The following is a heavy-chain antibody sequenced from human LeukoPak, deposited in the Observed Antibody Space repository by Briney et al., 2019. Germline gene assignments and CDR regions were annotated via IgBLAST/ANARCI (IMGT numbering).Heavy chain of an antibody. CDR3: ANMDYGSGSYYFDY. D-gene: IGHD3-10*01. V-gene: IGHV4-59*01. Sequence: SETLSLTCTVSGGTISSYYWNWIRQPPGKGLEWIGYIHYSGSTNYNPSLKSRVTISVDTSKNQFSLKLSSVTAADTAVYYCANMDYGSGSYYFDYWGQGTLVTVSS. J-gene: IGHJ4*02. CDR2: IHYSGST. CDR1: GGTISSYY.